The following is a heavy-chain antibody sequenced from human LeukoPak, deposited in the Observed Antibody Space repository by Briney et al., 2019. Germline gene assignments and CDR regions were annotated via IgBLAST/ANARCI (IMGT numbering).Heavy chain of an antibody. D-gene: IGHD6-19*01. CDR3: ARAKIAVAVNFDY. CDR1: GFTFSSYE. CDR2: ISSSGSTI. J-gene: IGHJ4*02. Sequence: PGGSLRLSCAASGFTFSSYEMNWVRQAPGKGLEWVSYISSSGSTIYYADSVKGRFTISRDNAKNSLYPQMNSLGAEDTAVYYCARAKIAVAVNFDYWGQGTLVAVSS. V-gene: IGHV3-48*03.